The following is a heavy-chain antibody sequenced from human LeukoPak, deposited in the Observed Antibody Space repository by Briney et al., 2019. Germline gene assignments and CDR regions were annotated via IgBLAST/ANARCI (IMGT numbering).Heavy chain of an antibody. Sequence: PGGSLRLSCAASGFTFSSYGMHWVRQAPGKGLEWVAVISYDGSNKYYADSVKGRFTISRDNSKNTLYLQVNSLRAEDTAVYYCAKDAPYGSGSYYNALDYWGQGTLVTVSS. V-gene: IGHV3-30*18. D-gene: IGHD3-10*01. CDR3: AKDAPYGSGSYYNALDY. CDR2: ISYDGSNK. CDR1: GFTFSSYG. J-gene: IGHJ4*02.